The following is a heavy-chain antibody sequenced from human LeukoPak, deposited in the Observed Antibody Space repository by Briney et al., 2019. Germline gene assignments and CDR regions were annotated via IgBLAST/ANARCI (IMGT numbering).Heavy chain of an antibody. Sequence: SETLSLTCTVSGGSISSYYWSWIRQPPGKGLEWIGYIYCSGNTNYNPSLKSRVTISVDTSKNQFSLKLSSVTAADTAVYYCARSRGGHLDYWGQGTLVTVAS. CDR3: ARSRGGHLDY. D-gene: IGHD2-15*01. CDR1: GGSISSYY. V-gene: IGHV4-59*01. CDR2: IYCSGNT. J-gene: IGHJ4*02.